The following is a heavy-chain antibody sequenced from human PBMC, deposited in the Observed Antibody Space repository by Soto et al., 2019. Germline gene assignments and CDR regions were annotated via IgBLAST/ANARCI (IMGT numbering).Heavy chain of an antibody. CDR3: GRGGVSFSFAS. J-gene: IGHJ4*02. Sequence: EVQLVESGGALGQPGGSLRLSCTASGFTFSSYHMNWVRQAPGEGLEWVSHISSGGGTMSYADSVKGRFTISRDNAKNSLFRERNSLGAEDRAFYSCGRGGVSFSFASGARGPLVPVPS. CDR1: GFTFSSYH. CDR2: ISSGGGTM. V-gene: IGHV3-48*03. D-gene: IGHD2-8*01.